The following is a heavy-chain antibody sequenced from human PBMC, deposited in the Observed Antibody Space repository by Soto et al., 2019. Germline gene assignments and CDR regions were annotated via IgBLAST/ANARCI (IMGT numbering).Heavy chain of an antibody. CDR1: GFTVSDHY. CDR2: IYSGGST. V-gene: IGHV3-66*01. J-gene: IGHJ6*02. D-gene: IGHD3-16*01. CDR3: ARDHTVTFPSDAYYGMDV. Sequence: EEQLVESGGGLVQPGGSLRLSCAASGFTVSDHYMTWVRQAPGKGLEWVSVIYSGGSTYYADSVKGRFTISRDNAKNKLYLQMNSRRAEDTAVYYCARDHTVTFPSDAYYGMDVWGQGTTVIVSS.